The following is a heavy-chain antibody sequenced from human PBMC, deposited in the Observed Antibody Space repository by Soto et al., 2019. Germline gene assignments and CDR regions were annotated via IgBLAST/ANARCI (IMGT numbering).Heavy chain of an antibody. CDR1: GDSVTSNHFF. V-gene: IGHV4-39*01. CDR2: IYRDGST. J-gene: IGHJ5*01. D-gene: IGHD5-18*01. Sequence: PSETLSLTCTVSGDSVTSNHFFWGWIRRPPGRGLEWIASIYRDGSTYFRPSLKSRVSMSLDTSTNQFSLKLSSVTAADTAVYFCGKMLTSTSGHSDFDSWGQGTLVTVSS. CDR3: GKMLTSTSGHSDFDS.